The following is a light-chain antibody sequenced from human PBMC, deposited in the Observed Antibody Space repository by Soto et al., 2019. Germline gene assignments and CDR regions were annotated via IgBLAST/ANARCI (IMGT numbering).Light chain of an antibody. Sequence: QSALTQPASVSGSPGQSITISCTGTSSDVGGYNYVSWYQQHPGKAPKLMISDVSNRPSGVSNRFSGSKSGNTASLTISGLQAEDEADYYCSAFTGSSTRVVFGGGTKVTVL. CDR3: SAFTGSSTRVV. CDR2: DVS. V-gene: IGLV2-14*01. J-gene: IGLJ2*01. CDR1: SSDVGGYNY.